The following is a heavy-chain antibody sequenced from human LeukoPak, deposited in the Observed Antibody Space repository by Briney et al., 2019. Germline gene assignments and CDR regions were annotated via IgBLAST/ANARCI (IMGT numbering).Heavy chain of an antibody. CDR1: GGSFSGYY. J-gene: IGHJ4*02. V-gene: IGHV4-59*10. D-gene: IGHD3-10*01. CDR3: ARGDYYYGSRSYDS. Sequence: SETLSLTCAVYGGSFSGYYWSWIRQPAGKGLEWIGRIYTSGSTKYNPSLKSRVTISVDTSKNQFSLKLSSVTAADTAVYYCARGDYYYGSRSYDSWGQGTLVTVSS. CDR2: IYTSGST.